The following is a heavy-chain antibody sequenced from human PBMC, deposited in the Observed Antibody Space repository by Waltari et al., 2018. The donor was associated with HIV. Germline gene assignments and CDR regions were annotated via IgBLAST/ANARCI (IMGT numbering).Heavy chain of an antibody. CDR2: INSDGSST. J-gene: IGHJ4*02. Sequence: EVQMVESGGGLVQPGGSLRRACAASGFTFSSYWLHWVRHATGKGLVFVSRINSDGSSTTYADSVKGRFTISRDNAKNTLYLQMNSLRDEDTAVYYCATFPINDHSNTRLGYWGQGTLVTVSS. D-gene: IGHD4-4*01. V-gene: IGHV3-74*01. CDR1: GFTFSSYW. CDR3: ATFPINDHSNTRLGY.